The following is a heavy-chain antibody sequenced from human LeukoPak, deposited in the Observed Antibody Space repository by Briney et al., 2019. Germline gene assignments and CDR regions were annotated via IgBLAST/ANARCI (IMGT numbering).Heavy chain of an antibody. D-gene: IGHD6-6*01. V-gene: IGHV1-2*02. CDR1: GSTFTGYY. CDR3: ARDLSSSSDLDY. J-gene: IGHJ4*02. Sequence: GASVKVSCKASGSTFTGYYMHWVRHAHGPGLEWMGWINANSGGTNYAQKFQGRVTMTSDTSISTAYMELSSLRADDTAVYYCARDLSSSSDLDYWGQGILVTVSS. CDR2: INANSGGT.